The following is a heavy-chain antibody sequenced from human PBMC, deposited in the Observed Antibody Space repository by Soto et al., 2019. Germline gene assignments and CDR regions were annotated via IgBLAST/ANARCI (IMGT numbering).Heavy chain of an antibody. V-gene: IGHV3-21*01. D-gene: IGHD3-10*01. J-gene: IGHJ5*02. CDR2: ISSSSSYI. CDR1: GFTFSSYS. CDR3: AREVVSGTLLTAGGQFDP. Sequence: PGGSLRLSCAASGFTFSSYSMNWVRQAPGKGLEWVSSISSSSSYIYYADSVKGRFTISRDNAKNSLYLQMNSLRAEDTAVYYCAREVVSGTLLTAGGQFDPWGQGTLVTVSS.